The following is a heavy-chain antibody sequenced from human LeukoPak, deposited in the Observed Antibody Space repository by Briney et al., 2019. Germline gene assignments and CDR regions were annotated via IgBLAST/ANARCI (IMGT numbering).Heavy chain of an antibody. Sequence: GGSLRLSCAASGFTFSSYSMNWVRQAPGKGLEWVSYISSSSSSTIYYADSVKGRFTISSDNAKNSLYLQMNSLRAEDTAVYYCAKDGTGYSSSWYDYYYYMDVWGKGTTVTVSS. CDR2: ISSSSSSTI. J-gene: IGHJ6*03. V-gene: IGHV3-48*04. CDR3: AKDGTGYSSSWYDYYYYMDV. CDR1: GFTFSSYS. D-gene: IGHD6-13*01.